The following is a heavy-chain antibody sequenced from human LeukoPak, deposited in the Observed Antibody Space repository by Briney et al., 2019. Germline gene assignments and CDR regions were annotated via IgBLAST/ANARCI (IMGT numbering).Heavy chain of an antibody. CDR3: ARAITPPPPYDFWSGYSVYMDV. J-gene: IGHJ6*03. CDR2: INPSGGST. CDR1: GYTFTGYY. D-gene: IGHD3-3*01. V-gene: IGHV1-46*01. Sequence: ASVKVSCKASGYTFTGYYMHWVRQAPGQGLAWMGLINPSGGSTSYAQKFQGRVTMTRDMSTSTVYMELSSLRSEDTAVYYCARAITPPPPYDFWSGYSVYMDVWGKGTTVTVSS.